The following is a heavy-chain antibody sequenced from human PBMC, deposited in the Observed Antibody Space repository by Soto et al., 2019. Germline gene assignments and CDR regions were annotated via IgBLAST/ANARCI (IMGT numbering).Heavy chain of an antibody. CDR2: IWNDGSNS. V-gene: IGHV3-33*01. Sequence: QVQLVESGGGVVQPGRSLRLSCAASGFTFNDYGMHWVRQAPGKGLEWLAVIWNDGSNSSYANSVKGRFTISRDNSKNTLYLQMSSQRAEDTGVYYCARRQIPPPTRGAANARGAMDVWGQGTTVIVSS. CDR3: ARRQIPPPTRGAANARGAMDV. D-gene: IGHD6-13*01. CDR1: GFTFNDYG. J-gene: IGHJ6*02.